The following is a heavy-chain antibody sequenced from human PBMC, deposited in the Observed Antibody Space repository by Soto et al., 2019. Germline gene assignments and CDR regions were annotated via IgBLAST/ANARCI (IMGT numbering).Heavy chain of an antibody. D-gene: IGHD3-22*01. CDR2: INSDGSTI. V-gene: IGHV3-74*01. Sequence: PGGSLRLSCAASGFSFSHYWMHWVRQAPGKGLVWVSRINSDGSTISYADSVKGRFTISRDNAKGTLSLQMNSLRAEDTAVYYCARVAEKGYSYDSSGYYGYWGQGTLVTVSS. CDR3: ARVAEKGYSYDSSGYYGY. CDR1: GFSFSHYW. J-gene: IGHJ4*02.